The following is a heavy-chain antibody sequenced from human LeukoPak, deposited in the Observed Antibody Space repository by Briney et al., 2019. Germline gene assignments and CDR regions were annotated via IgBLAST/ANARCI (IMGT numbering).Heavy chain of an antibody. Sequence: GGSLRLSCAASGLTFSSYAMSWVRQAPGKGLEWVSAISGSAYSTYYADSVKGRFTISRGNSKNTLYLQMNSLRAEDTAVYYCAKETVAAPPIDYWGQGTLVTVSS. CDR2: ISGSAYST. CDR1: GLTFSSYA. J-gene: IGHJ4*02. D-gene: IGHD6-19*01. V-gene: IGHV3-23*01. CDR3: AKETVAAPPIDY.